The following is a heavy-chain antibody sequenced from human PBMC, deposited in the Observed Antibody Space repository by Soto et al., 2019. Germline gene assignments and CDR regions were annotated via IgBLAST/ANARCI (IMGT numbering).Heavy chain of an antibody. CDR1: GYSFTSYW. Sequence: GESLKISCKGSGYSFTSYWISWVRQMPGKGLEWMGRIDPSDSYTNYSPSFQGHVTISADKSISTAYLQWSSLKASDTAMYYCARHSAIGYSYGYDYFDYWGQGTLVTVSS. J-gene: IGHJ4*02. V-gene: IGHV5-10-1*01. CDR2: IDPSDSYT. CDR3: ARHSAIGYSYGYDYFDY. D-gene: IGHD5-18*01.